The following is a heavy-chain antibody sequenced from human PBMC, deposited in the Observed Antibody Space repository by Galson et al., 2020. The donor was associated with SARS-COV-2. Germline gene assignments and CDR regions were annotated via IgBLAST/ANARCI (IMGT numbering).Heavy chain of an antibody. Sequence: ETSETLSLTCAVYVGSFNDFSWSWVRQSPGKGLEWIGEINHSGSANYSPSLKSRVTISVDTSKNQFSLKVSSVTAADTAVYYCAREGYDSSGYYPASFDYWGQGTLVTVSS. CDR1: VGSFNDFS. CDR3: AREGYDSSGYYPASFDY. V-gene: IGHV4-34*01. CDR2: INHSGSA. J-gene: IGHJ4*02. D-gene: IGHD3-22*01.